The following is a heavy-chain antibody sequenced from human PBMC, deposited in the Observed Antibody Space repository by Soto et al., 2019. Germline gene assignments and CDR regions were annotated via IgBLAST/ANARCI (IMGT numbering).Heavy chain of an antibody. CDR1: GDSMSSYY. V-gene: IGHV4-4*07. CDR3: ARDQSGAAYL. D-gene: IGHD3-16*01. Sequence: QVHLQESGPGLVEPSETLSLTCTVSGDSMSSYYWNWIRQSAEKGLEWIGRISARGTTSYIPSLKGRITLSVDTSKNQFSLNLKFVTAADTAVYFCARDQSGAAYLWGQGTVVTVS. CDR2: ISARGTT. J-gene: IGHJ3*01.